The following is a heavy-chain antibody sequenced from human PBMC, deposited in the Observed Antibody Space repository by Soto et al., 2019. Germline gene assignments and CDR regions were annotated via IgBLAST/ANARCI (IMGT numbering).Heavy chain of an antibody. Sequence: QITLKESGPTLVKPTQTLTLTCTFSGFSLNTGGLGVGWIRQPPGKALEWLALIYWENDKRYSPSLKSRLTRAKDTSKNQVVLTMTNMDPVDAGTYYCVLSRCDGDCLQSYSSHYYYGMDVWGQGTTVTVSS. J-gene: IGHJ6*02. CDR2: IYWENDK. CDR1: GFSLNTGGLG. CDR3: VLSRCDGDCLQSYSSHYYYGMDV. V-gene: IGHV2-5*02. D-gene: IGHD2-21*02.